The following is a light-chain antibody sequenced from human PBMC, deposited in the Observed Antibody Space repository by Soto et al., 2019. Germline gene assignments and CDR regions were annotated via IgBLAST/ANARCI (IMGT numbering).Light chain of an antibody. CDR2: GAS. J-gene: IGKJ1*01. Sequence: EIMMTQSPATLSVSPGERATLSCRASQSVSSSLAWYQQKPGQAPRLLIYGASSRATGIPARFSGSGSGTEFILTISSLQSEDFAVYYCQQYANWPRTFGQGTKVDI. V-gene: IGKV3D-15*01. CDR1: QSVSSS. CDR3: QQYANWPRT.